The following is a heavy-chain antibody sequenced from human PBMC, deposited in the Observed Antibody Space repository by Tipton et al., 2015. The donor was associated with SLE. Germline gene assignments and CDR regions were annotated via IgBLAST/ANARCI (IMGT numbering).Heavy chain of an antibody. CDR1: RVTFSSSW. CDR3: ARIHYCGSGSRDY. Sequence: SLRLSCAASRVTFSSSWMHWVRQAPGKGLMWVSRIDSDGIITNSAETVKGRVTISRDNAKDTLYLQMNSLRAEDTAVYYCARIHYCGSGSRDYWGQGTLVTVSS. V-gene: IGHV3-74*01. J-gene: IGHJ4*02. CDR2: IDSDGIIT. D-gene: IGHD3-10*01.